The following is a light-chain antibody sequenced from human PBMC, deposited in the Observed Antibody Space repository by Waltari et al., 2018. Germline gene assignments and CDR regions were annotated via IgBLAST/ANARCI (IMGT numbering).Light chain of an antibody. CDR3: QQYNRWPPLT. J-gene: IGKJ4*01. V-gene: IGKV3-15*01. CDR2: GAS. CDR1: QGVPDN. Sequence: EIVMTQSPVTLSVSPGERVTLSCRASQGVPDNLAWYQQKPGQAPRLLISGASTRATGVPARFRGSGSGTDFTLTITSLQSEDSALYYCQQYNRWPPLTFGGGTKVEIK.